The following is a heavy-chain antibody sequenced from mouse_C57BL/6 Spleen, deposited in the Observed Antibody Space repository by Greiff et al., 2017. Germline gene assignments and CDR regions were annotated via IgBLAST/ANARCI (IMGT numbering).Heavy chain of an antibody. J-gene: IGHJ4*01. V-gene: IGHV14-4*01. CDR2: IDPENGDT. CDR3: TKGAMDY. Sequence: VQLQQSGAELVRPGASVKLSCTASGFNIKDDYMHWVKQRPEQGLEWIGWIDPENGDTEYASKFQGKATITADTSSNTAYRQLSSLTSEDTAVYYCTKGAMDYWGQGTSVTVSS. CDR1: GFNIKDDY.